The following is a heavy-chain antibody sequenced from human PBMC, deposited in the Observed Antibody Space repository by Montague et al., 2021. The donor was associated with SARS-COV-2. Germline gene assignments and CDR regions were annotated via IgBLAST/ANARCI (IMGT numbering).Heavy chain of an antibody. V-gene: IGHV6-1*01. CDR3: TSGREGNYNVMDV. Sequence: CPISGDSVSSNSATWNWVRQSPSRGLEWLGRTYYRSKWYNDYAVAVRGRVTISPDTSKNQFSLQLNSVTPEDTAIYYCTSGREGNYNVMDVWGQGTTVTVSS. CDR2: TYYRSKWYN. D-gene: IGHD1-1*01. CDR1: GDSVSSNSAT. J-gene: IGHJ6*02.